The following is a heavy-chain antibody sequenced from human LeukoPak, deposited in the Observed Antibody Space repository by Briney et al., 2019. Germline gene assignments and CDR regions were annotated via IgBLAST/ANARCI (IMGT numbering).Heavy chain of an antibody. CDR1: GGSFSGYY. Sequence: SETLSLTCAVYGGSFSGYYWSWIRQPPGKGLEWIGEINHSGSTNYNPSLKSRVTISVDTSKNQFSLKLSSVTAADTAVYYCARDGRVRGGRDYFDYWGQGTLVTVSS. V-gene: IGHV4-34*01. CDR3: ARDGRVRGGRDYFDY. CDR2: INHSGST. D-gene: IGHD3-10*01. J-gene: IGHJ4*02.